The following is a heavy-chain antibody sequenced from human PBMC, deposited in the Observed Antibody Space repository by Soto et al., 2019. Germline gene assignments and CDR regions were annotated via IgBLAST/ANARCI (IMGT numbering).Heavy chain of an antibody. CDR2: IKQDGGEK. J-gene: IGHJ5*02. Sequence: GGSLRLSCAASGFTFSNYWMSWVRQAPGKGLEWVANIKQDGGEKYYVDSVKGRFTISRDNAKNSLYLQMNSLRAEDTAVYYCARTKANKWFDPWGQGTMVTVSS. D-gene: IGHD1-26*01. CDR3: ARTKANKWFDP. CDR1: GFTFSNYW. V-gene: IGHV3-7*03.